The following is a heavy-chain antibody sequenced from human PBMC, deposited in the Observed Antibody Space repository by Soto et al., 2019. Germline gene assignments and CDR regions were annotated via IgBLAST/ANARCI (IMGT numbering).Heavy chain of an antibody. Sequence: EVQLVESGGGLVQPGGSLRLSCAASGITVTNCFMTWVRQAPGKGLEWVSVISSAGGTYYADSVKGRFTISRDNYRNTLYLQMTTLRAEDTAVYYCARDELGGAYDFWHGGQGTLVTVSS. D-gene: IGHD3-3*01. V-gene: IGHV3-66*01. J-gene: IGHJ4*02. CDR3: ARDELGGAYDFWH. CDR1: GITVTNCF. CDR2: ISSAGGT.